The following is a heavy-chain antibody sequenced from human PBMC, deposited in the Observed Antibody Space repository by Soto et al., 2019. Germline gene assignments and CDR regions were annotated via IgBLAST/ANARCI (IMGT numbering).Heavy chain of an antibody. V-gene: IGHV5-51*01. J-gene: IGHJ4*02. CDR3: AKQRKVTTAVGQISFDA. CDR2: IYPGDSDV. CDR1: GYNFRHYY. Sequence: ASRKISCQASGYNFRHYYIAWVRQKPGRGLEWVGLIYPGDSDVRYSPSVQGQVTISVDRSIDTAYLQWNSLRASDSGTYYCAKQRKVTTAVGQISFDAWGQGTLVTVSS. D-gene: IGHD6-25*01.